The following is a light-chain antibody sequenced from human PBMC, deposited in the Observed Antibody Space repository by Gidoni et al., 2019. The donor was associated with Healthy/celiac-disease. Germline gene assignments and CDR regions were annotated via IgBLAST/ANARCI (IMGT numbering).Light chain of an antibody. V-gene: IGKV1-39*01. CDR2: AAS. J-gene: IGKJ1*01. CDR1: QSISSY. CDR3: QQSYSTPWT. Sequence: DIHMTQPPSSLSASVGDRVTNTCRASQSISSYLNWYQQKPGKAPKLLIYAASSLQSGVPSRFSGSGSGTDFTLTISSLQPEDFATYYCQQSYSTPWTFGQGTKVEIK.